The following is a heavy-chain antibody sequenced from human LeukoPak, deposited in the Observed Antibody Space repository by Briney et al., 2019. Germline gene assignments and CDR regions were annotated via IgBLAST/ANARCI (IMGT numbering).Heavy chain of an antibody. Sequence: GGSLRLSCAASGFTVSDNYMSWVRQAPGHGLEWVSVIYSGGSTYYADSVKGRFTISRDNSKNTLYLQMNSLRAEGTAVYYCARDCSGGSCSWADAFDIWGQGTMVTVSS. CDR3: ARDCSGGSCSWADAFDI. V-gene: IGHV3-53*01. CDR1: GFTVSDNY. D-gene: IGHD2-15*01. CDR2: IYSGGST. J-gene: IGHJ3*02.